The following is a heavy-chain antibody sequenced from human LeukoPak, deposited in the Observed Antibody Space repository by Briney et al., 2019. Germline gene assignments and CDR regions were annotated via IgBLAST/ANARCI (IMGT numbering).Heavy chain of an antibody. CDR3: AKRFGESYGHFDY. J-gene: IGHJ4*02. CDR2: VTGSGSAT. CDR1: GFTYSSFA. D-gene: IGHD1-26*01. V-gene: IGHV3-23*01. Sequence: GGFLRLSCAASGFTYSSFAMGWVRQAPGKGLEWVSAVTGSGSATDYADFVKGRFTISRDNSKNTLYLQMNSLRAEDTAVYYCAKRFGESYGHFDYWGQGTLVTVSS.